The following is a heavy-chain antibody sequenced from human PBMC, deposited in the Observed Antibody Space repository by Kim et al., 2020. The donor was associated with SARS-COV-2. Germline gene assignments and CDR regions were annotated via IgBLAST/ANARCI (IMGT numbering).Heavy chain of an antibody. V-gene: IGHV3-30*01. Sequence: YADSVKGRFTISRDNSKNTLYLQMNSLRAEDTAVYYCLSEGSGSYFTFDYWGQGTLVTVSS. CDR3: LSEGSGSYFTFDY. D-gene: IGHD3-10*01. J-gene: IGHJ4*02.